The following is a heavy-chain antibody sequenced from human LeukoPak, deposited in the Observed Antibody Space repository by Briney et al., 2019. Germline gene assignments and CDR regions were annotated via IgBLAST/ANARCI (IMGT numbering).Heavy chain of an antibody. Sequence: SETLSFTCTVSGGSISSGDYYWSWIRQPPGKCLEWIGYIYYSGSTYYNPSLKSRVTISVDTSKNQFSLKLSSVTAADTAVYYCARVYGDYKNAFDIWGQGTMVTVSS. J-gene: IGHJ3*02. CDR3: ARVYGDYKNAFDI. V-gene: IGHV4-30-4*01. CDR1: GGSISSGDYY. D-gene: IGHD4-17*01. CDR2: IYYSGST.